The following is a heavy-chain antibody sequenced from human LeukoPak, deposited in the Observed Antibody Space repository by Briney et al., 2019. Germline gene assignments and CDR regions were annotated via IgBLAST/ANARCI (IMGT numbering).Heavy chain of an antibody. CDR3: TTERGHSYGLDF. J-gene: IGHJ4*02. CDR1: GFTFSSYH. V-gene: IGHV3-21*01. D-gene: IGHD5-18*01. Sequence: GGSLRLSCEVSGFTFSSYHMNWVRQAPGKGLEWVSSIGSSGSYIYYADSLTGRFTISRDNAKNSLYLQMNSLRAEDTATRRATTERGHSYGLDFWGQGTLVTVSS. CDR2: IGSSGSYI.